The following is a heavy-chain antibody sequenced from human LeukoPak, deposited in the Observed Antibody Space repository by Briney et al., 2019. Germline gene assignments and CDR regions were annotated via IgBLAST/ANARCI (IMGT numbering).Heavy chain of an antibody. V-gene: IGHV3-21*01. CDR3: AKDPSEASHPYSFAY. CDR2: ISSSGRQI. CDR1: GYLLWIYT. Sequence: GSLTLLCGGSGYLLWIYTMIWVRGAPGRGLEGVLYISSSGRQIYYGDSVRGRLTIHRDNAKNSLYLQMNSLRAQDTAVYYCAKDPSEASHPYSFAYWGQGSLVTVSS. J-gene: IGHJ4*02. D-gene: IGHD6-25*01.